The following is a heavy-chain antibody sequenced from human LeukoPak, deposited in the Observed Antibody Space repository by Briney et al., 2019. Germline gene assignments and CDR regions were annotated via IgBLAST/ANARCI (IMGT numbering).Heavy chain of an antibody. CDR1: VGSISSYY. V-gene: IGHV4-4*07. CDR3: ARDHGSYYYMDV. CDR2: IYTSGNT. J-gene: IGHJ6*03. Sequence: SETLSLTCTVSVGSISSYYWSWIRQSAGKGLEWIGRIYTSGNTNYNPSLKSRVTISLDKSKNQFSLNLSSVTAADTAVYYCARDHGSYYYMDVWGKGTTVTVSS. D-gene: IGHD6-25*01.